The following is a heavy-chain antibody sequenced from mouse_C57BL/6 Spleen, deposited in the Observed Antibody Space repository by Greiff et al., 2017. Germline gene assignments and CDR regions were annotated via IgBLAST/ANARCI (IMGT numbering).Heavy chain of an antibody. CDR1: GYTFTSYW. V-gene: IGHV1-69*01. D-gene: IGHD1-1*01. CDR3: ARSWGSSPSCAAY. J-gene: IGHJ2*01. Sequence: VQLQQPVAELVMPGASVTLSCKSSGYTFTSYWMHWVKQRPGQGLEWIGVMDPPDSNTNSIQKFTGKSSLTVDKSSSTAYMQLSSLTAEDSAVYYCARSWGSSPSCAAYWCQGTKLRGPS. CDR2: MDPPDSNT.